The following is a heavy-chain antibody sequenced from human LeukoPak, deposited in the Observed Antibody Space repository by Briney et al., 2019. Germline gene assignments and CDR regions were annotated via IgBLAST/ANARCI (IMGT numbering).Heavy chain of an antibody. D-gene: IGHD3-22*01. CDR2: IYYSGST. V-gene: IGHV4-59*08. CDR1: DGSISSYY. CDR3: VKRNAENYDSSGYPLYYFDY. Sequence: NSSETLSLTCTVSDGSISSYYWNWIRQPPGKGLEWIGYIYYSGSTNYNPSLKSRVTISVDTSKNQFSLTLSSVTAADTAVYYCVKRNAENYDSSGYPLYYFDYWGQGILVTVSS. J-gene: IGHJ4*02.